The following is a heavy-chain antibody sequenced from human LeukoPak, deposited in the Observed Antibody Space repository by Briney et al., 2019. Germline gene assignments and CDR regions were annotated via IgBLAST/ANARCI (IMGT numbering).Heavy chain of an antibody. V-gene: IGHV3-30-3*01. CDR2: ISYDGSNK. J-gene: IGHJ6*02. CDR3: ARDAIRPMMVVLGGMDV. Sequence: PGRSLRLSCAASGFTFSSYAMHWVRQAPGKGLEWVAVISYDGSNKYYADSVKGRFTISRDNSKSTLYLQMNSLRAEDTAVYYCARDAIRPMMVVLGGMDVWGQGTTVTVSS. CDR1: GFTFSSYA. D-gene: IGHD3-22*01.